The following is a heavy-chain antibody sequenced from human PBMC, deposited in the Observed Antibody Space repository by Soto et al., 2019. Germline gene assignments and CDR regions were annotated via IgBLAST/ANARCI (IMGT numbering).Heavy chain of an antibody. D-gene: IGHD3-10*01. CDR1: GFTFSSYS. Sequence: GGSLRLSCAASGFTFSSYSMNWVRQAPGKGLEWVSYISSSSSTIYYADSVKGRFTISRDNAKNSLYLQMNSLRAEDTAVYYCARGRGLLVDYWGQGTLVTVSS. CDR2: ISSSSSTI. V-gene: IGHV3-48*01. CDR3: ARGRGLLVDY. J-gene: IGHJ4*02.